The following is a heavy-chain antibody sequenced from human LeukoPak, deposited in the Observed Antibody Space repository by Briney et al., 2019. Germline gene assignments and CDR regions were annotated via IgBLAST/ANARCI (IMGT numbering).Heavy chain of an antibody. CDR1: GLTVSNNY. J-gene: IGHJ4*02. CDR3: ARERGYSSGWSMGY. CDR2: INHSGST. V-gene: IGHV4-34*01. Sequence: GSLRLSCAASGLTVSNNYISWVRQPPGKGLEWIGEINHSGSTNYNPSLKSRVTISVDTSKNQFSLKLSSVTAADTAVYYCARERGYSSGWSMGYWGQGTLVTVSS. D-gene: IGHD6-19*01.